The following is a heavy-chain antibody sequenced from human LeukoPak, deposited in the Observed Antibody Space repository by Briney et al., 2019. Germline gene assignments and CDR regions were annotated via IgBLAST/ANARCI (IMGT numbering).Heavy chain of an antibody. V-gene: IGHV4-59*01. Sequence: PSETLSLTCTVSGGSISSYYWNWIRQPPGKGLEWIGYIYYSGSTNYNPSLKSRVTISVDTSKNQFSLKLSSVTAADTAVYYCARVAEFGSSSWSLLRHYYYYMDVWGKGTTVTVSS. CDR3: ARVAEFGSSSWSLLRHYYYYMDV. CDR1: GGSISSYY. CDR2: IYYSGST. D-gene: IGHD6-13*01. J-gene: IGHJ6*03.